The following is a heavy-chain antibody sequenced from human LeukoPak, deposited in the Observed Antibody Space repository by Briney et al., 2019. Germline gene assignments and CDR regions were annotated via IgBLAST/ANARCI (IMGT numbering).Heavy chain of an antibody. CDR3: ARGGYRDIWYYFDY. V-gene: IGHV3-33*01. CDR2: IWYDGSNK. D-gene: IGHD6-13*01. CDR1: GFTFSNYG. Sequence: GGSLRLSCAASGFTFSNYGMHWVRQAPGKGLEWGAVIWYDGSNKYYADSVKGRFTISRDNSKNTLFLQMNSLRAEDTAVYYCARGGYRDIWYYFDYWGQGALVTVSS. J-gene: IGHJ4*02.